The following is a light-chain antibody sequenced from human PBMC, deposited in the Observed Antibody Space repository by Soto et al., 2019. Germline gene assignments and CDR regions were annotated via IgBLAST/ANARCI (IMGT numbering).Light chain of an antibody. J-gene: IGKJ5*01. Sequence: EKVLTHSPFTLSVSPGERATLSCRASQFVSSNLAWYQQKPGQAPRLLIYGASTRATGIPARFSGSGSGTEFTLTISNLQSEDFAVYFCQQYHNWPPITFGQGTRLEIK. V-gene: IGKV3D-15*01. CDR1: QFVSSN. CDR3: QQYHNWPPIT. CDR2: GAS.